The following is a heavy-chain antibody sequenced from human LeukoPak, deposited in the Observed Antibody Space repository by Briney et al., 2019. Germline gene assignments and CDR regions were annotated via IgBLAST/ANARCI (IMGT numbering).Heavy chain of an antibody. J-gene: IGHJ5*02. V-gene: IGHV3-21*01. CDR3: ATTKVRGVNRNWFDP. Sequence: GGSLRLSCAASGFTFSSYSMNWVRQAPGKGLEWVSSISSSISYIYYADSVKGRFTISRDNAKNSLYLQMNSLRAEDTAVYYCATTKVRGVNRNWFDPWGQGTLVTVSS. CDR1: GFTFSSYS. CDR2: ISSSISYI. D-gene: IGHD3-10*01.